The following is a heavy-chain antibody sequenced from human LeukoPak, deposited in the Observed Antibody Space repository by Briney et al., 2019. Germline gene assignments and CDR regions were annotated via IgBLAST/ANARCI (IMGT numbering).Heavy chain of an antibody. CDR2: IYPGDSDT. V-gene: IGHV5-51*01. Sequence: GESLKISCKGSGYSFTSYWISWVRQMPGKGLEWMGIIYPGDSDTRYSPSFQGQVTISADKSISTAYLQWSSLKASDTAMYYCALTPKGGYSYGNYYFDYWGQGTLVTVSS. J-gene: IGHJ4*02. CDR1: GYSFTSYW. D-gene: IGHD5-18*01. CDR3: ALTPKGGYSYGNYYFDY.